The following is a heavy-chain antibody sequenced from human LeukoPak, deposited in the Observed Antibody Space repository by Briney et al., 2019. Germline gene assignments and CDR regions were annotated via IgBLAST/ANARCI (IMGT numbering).Heavy chain of an antibody. Sequence: SETLSLTCTVSGYSISSGYYWGWIRQPPGKGLEWIGSIYHSGSTYYNPSLKSRVTISVDTSKNQFSLKLSSVTAADTAVYYCARYDILTGYRQTNWFDPWGQGTLVTVSS. D-gene: IGHD3-9*01. CDR3: ARYDILTGYRQTNWFDP. CDR1: GYSISSGYY. J-gene: IGHJ5*02. CDR2: IYHSGST. V-gene: IGHV4-38-2*02.